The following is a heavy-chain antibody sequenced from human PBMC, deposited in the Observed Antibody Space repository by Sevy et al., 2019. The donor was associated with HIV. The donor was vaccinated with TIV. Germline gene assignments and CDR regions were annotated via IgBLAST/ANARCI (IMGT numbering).Heavy chain of an antibody. CDR3: ARDKDYSNYLPDY. CDR1: GFTFSSHG. V-gene: IGHV3-33*01. CDR2: IWDDGSNK. D-gene: IGHD4-4*01. J-gene: IGHJ4*02. Sequence: GGSLRLSCAASGFTFSSHGMHWVRQAPGKGLEWVAVIWDDGSNKYYADSVKGRFTISRDNSESTLFLQINSLRAEDTAVYFCARDKDYSNYLPDYWGQGTLVNVSS.